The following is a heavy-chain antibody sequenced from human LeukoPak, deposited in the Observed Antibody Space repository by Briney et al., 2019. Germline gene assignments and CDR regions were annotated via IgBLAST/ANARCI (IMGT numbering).Heavy chain of an antibody. CDR2: ISYDGSNK. D-gene: IGHD1-14*01. Sequence: GGSLRLSCAASGFTFSSYSMHWVRQAPGKGLEWVAVISYDGSNKYYADSVRGRFTISRDNSKNTLYLQMNSLRAEDTAVYYCAKAEGGYYYYGMDVWGQGTTVTVSS. CDR1: GFTFSSYS. J-gene: IGHJ6*02. V-gene: IGHV3-30*18. CDR3: AKAEGGYYYYGMDV.